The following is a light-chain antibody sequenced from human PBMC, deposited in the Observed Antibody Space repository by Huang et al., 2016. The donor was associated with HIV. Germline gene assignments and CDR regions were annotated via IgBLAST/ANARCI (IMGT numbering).Light chain of an antibody. CDR1: QSITTY. V-gene: IGKV1-39*01. Sequence: DIHMTQSPSSLPASVGDRVTITCRASQSITTYLHWYQQKPGKAPSLLIHATSTLLGGVPSRFSGRGSGTHFTLTISRLRPEDFATYYCQQTHTKPWTFGQGT. CDR2: ATS. J-gene: IGKJ1*01. CDR3: QQTHTKPWT.